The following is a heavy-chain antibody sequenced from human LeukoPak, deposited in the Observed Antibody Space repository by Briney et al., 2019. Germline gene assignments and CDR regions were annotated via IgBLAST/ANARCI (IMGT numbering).Heavy chain of an antibody. CDR3: AREAMVVTPGSAFDI. CDR1: GYTFTSYG. V-gene: IGHV1-18*01. CDR2: ISAYNGNT. Sequence: ASVKVSCKASGYTFTSYGISWVRQAPGQGLEWMGWISAYNGNTNYAQKLQGRVTMTTDTSTSTAYMALRSLRSDDTAVYYCAREAMVVTPGSAFDIWGQGTMVTVSS. J-gene: IGHJ3*02. D-gene: IGHD4-23*01.